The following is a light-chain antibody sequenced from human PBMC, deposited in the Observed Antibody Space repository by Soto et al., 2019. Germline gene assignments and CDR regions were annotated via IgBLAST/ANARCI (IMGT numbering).Light chain of an antibody. CDR1: QSISSY. CDR2: AAS. CDR3: QQSYSTHWT. J-gene: IGKJ1*01. Sequence: IQLTQSPSSLSASLGDRVTITCRASQSISSYLNWYQQKPGKAPKLLIYAASSVPSGVPSRFSGSGSGTDFTLTISSLQPEDFATYYCQQSYSTHWTFGQGTKVEIK. V-gene: IGKV1-39*01.